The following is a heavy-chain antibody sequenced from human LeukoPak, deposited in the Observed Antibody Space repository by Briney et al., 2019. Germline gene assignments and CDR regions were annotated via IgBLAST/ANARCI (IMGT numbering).Heavy chain of an antibody. Sequence: GGSLRLSCAASGFTFSSYGMHWVRQAPGKGLEWVAFIRYDGSNKYYADSVKGRFTISRDNSKNTLYLQMNSLRAEDTAVYYCAKDGSNVAMVRGVIIYYYYYCMDVWGKGTTVTISS. J-gene: IGHJ6*03. CDR2: IRYDGSNK. D-gene: IGHD3-10*01. CDR1: GFTFSSYG. V-gene: IGHV3-30*02. CDR3: AKDGSNVAMVRGVIIYYYYYCMDV.